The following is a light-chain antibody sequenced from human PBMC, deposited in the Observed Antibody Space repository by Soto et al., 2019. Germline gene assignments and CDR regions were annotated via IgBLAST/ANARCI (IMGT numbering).Light chain of an antibody. CDR1: QSVSSY. V-gene: IGKV3-11*01. Sequence: EIVLTQSPATVSLSPVEIATLSFMASQSVSSYLAWYQQKPGQAPRLLIYDASNRATGIPARFSGSGSGTDFTLTISSLEPEDFAVYYCQQRSNWPITFGQGTRLEIK. J-gene: IGKJ5*01. CDR2: DAS. CDR3: QQRSNWPIT.